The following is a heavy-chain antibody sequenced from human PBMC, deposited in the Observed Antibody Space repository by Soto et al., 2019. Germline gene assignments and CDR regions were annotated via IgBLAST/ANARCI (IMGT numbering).Heavy chain of an antibody. D-gene: IGHD6-19*01. CDR1: GGSISNYY. Sequence: SETLSLTCTVSGGSISNYYWSWVRQPPGKGLEWIGYIYYTGSTNYNPALKSRVNISVDTSTNQFSLNLSSVTAADTAVYYCARQGAVAGTFDFWGLGTLVTVSS. V-gene: IGHV4-59*08. CDR2: IYYTGST. J-gene: IGHJ4*02. CDR3: ARQGAVAGTFDF.